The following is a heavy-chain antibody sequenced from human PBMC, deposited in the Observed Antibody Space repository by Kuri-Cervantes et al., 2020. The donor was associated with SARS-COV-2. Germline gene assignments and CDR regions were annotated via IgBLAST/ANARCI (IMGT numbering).Heavy chain of an antibody. Sequence: SETLSLTCTVSGGSITSNKYYWGWIRQPPGKGLEWIGSIYYSGSTYYNPSLMSRVTMSLDTARNQFSLRLTSVTAADTATYFCARGRGAKNYWGQGTLVTVSS. D-gene: IGHD3-10*01. CDR2: IYYSGST. CDR3: ARGRGAKNY. V-gene: IGHV4-39*07. J-gene: IGHJ4*02. CDR1: GGSITSNKYY.